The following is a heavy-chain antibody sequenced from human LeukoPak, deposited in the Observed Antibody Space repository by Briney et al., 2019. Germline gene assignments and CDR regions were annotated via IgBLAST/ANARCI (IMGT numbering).Heavy chain of an antibody. J-gene: IGHJ4*02. CDR1: GFTFSSYS. CDR2: VSSSGTTM. Sequence: GGSLRLSCAASGFTFSSYSMNWVRQAPGKGLEWISYVSSSGTTMYYADSVKGRFTISRDNAKNSLFLHMNSLRAEDTAVYYCARFRTLDYWGQGTLVTVSS. V-gene: IGHV3-48*01. CDR3: ARFRTLDY.